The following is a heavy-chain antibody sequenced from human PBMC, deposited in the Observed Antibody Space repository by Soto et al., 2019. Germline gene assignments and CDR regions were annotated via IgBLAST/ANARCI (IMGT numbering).Heavy chain of an antibody. Sequence: ASVKVSCKASGYMFTGYYMHWVRQAPGQGLEWMGRVNPDGGGPNYQQKFQGRVTMTRDTSISTAYFELSSLRSDETAVYYCTRKVATFFFDYWGQGTLVT. V-gene: IGHV1-2*02. D-gene: IGHD5-12*01. CDR2: VNPDGGGP. J-gene: IGHJ4*02. CDR3: TRKVATFFFDY. CDR1: GYMFTGYY.